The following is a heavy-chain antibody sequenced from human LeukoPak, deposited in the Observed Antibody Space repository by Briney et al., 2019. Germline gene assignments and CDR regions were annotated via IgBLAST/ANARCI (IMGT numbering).Heavy chain of an antibody. CDR2: ISSSGSTI. Sequence: PGGSLRLSCAASGFTFSSYEMNWVRQAPGKGLEWVSYISSSGSTIYYADSVKGRFTISRDNAKNSLYLQMNSLRDEDTAVYYCARDLILADSSGSSAHDYWGQGTLVTVSS. CDR3: ARDLILADSSGSSAHDY. V-gene: IGHV3-48*03. CDR1: GFTFSSYE. D-gene: IGHD2-15*01. J-gene: IGHJ4*02.